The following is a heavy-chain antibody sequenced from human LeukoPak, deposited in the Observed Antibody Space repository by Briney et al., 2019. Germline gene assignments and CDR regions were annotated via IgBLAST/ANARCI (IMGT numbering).Heavy chain of an antibody. D-gene: IGHD3-10*01. CDR1: GYTFTSYD. CDR2: MNPNSGNT. V-gene: IGHV1-8*01. J-gene: IGHJ4*02. Sequence: ASVKVSCKASGYTFTSYDINWVRQATGQGLEWMGWMNPNSGNTGYAQKFQGRVTMTRNTSISTAYMELSSLRSEDTAVYYCARVKHYYGSGSKVYYFDYWGQGTLVTVSS. CDR3: ARVKHYYGSGSKVYYFDY.